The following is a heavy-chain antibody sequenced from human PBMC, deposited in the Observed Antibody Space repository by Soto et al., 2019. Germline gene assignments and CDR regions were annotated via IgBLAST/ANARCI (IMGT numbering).Heavy chain of an antibody. CDR1: GGSISSSSYY. CDR2: IYYSGST. Sequence: NPSETLSLTCTVSGGSISSSSYYWGWIRQPPGKGLEWIGSIYYSGSTYYNPSLKSRVTISVDTSKNQFSLKLSSVTAADTAVYFCARLDGDYAVHAFDIWGQGTMITVSS. D-gene: IGHD4-17*01. V-gene: IGHV4-39*01. CDR3: ARLDGDYAVHAFDI. J-gene: IGHJ3*02.